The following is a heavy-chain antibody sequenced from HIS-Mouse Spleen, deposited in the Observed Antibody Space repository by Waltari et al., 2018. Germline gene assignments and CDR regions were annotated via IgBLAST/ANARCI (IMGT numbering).Heavy chain of an antibody. CDR3: AREIPYSSSWYDWYFDL. J-gene: IGHJ2*01. Sequence: QLHLQESGPGLVNPSETLSLTCTVSGGSISSRRYYWGWIRQPPGKGLEWIGSCYYSGSTYYNPSLKSRVTISVDTSKNQFSLKLSSVTAADTAVYYCAREIPYSSSWYDWYFDLWGRGTLVTVSS. CDR1: GGSISSRRYY. D-gene: IGHD6-13*01. V-gene: IGHV4-39*07. CDR2: CYYSGST.